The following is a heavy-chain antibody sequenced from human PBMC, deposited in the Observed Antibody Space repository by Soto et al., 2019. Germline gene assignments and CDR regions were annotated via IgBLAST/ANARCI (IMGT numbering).Heavy chain of an antibody. CDR2: IHYSGTT. D-gene: IGHD2-8*01. CDR3: ARHNSYAIDY. V-gene: IGHV4-59*01. J-gene: IGHJ4*02. CDR1: GTSISSYY. Sequence: SETLSLTCTVSGTSISSYYWSWIGQPPGKGLEWIANIHYSGTTNYNPSLASRVTISVDTSKNQFSLKMTSVTAADRAIYFCARHNSYAIDYWGRGTLVTVSS.